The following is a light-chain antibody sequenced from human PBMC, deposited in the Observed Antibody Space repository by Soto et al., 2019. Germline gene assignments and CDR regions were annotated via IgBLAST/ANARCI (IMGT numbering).Light chain of an antibody. V-gene: IGLV2-23*02. CDR1: NSDVGDYNF. CDR2: GVS. J-gene: IGLJ3*02. CDR3: CAYAGGRSGV. Sequence: QSVLTQPASVSGSPGQSITISCTGTNSDVGDYNFVSWFQQHPDKAPKLMIYGVSKRPSGVSNRFSGSKSGNTASLTISGLQAEDEADYYCCAYAGGRSGVFGGGTQLTVL.